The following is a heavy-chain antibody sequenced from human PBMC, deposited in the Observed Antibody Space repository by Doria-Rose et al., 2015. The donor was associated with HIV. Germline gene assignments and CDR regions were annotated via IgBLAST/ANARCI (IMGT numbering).Heavy chain of an antibody. CDR1: GVSLSSPGMG. D-gene: IGHD6-13*01. Sequence: QITLKESGPVLVKPTETLTLTCTVSGVSLSSPGMGVSWIRQPPGKALEWLANIFSYDERSYKTSLKSRLTISRGTSKSQAVLTMTDMDPVDTATYYCARIKSSRWYHKYYFDFWGQGTLVIVSA. CDR2: IFSYDER. V-gene: IGHV2-26*01. J-gene: IGHJ4*02. CDR3: ARIKSSRWYHKYYFDF.